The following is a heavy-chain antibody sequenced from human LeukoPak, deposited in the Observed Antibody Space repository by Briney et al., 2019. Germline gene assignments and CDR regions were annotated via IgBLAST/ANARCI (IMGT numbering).Heavy chain of an antibody. CDR3: ARPRRAGLLYWYFDL. V-gene: IGHV4-61*02. Sequence: SETLSLTCTVSGGSISSGSYYWNWIRQPAGEGLEWIGRIYTSGSTNYNPSLKSRVTISVDTSKNQFSLKLSSVTAADTAVYYCARPRRAGLLYWYFDLWGRGTLVTVSS. CDR1: GGSISSGSYY. CDR2: IYTSGST. J-gene: IGHJ2*01. D-gene: IGHD3-10*01.